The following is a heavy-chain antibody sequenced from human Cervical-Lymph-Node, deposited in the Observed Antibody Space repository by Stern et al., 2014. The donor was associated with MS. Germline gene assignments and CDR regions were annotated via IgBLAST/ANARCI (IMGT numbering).Heavy chain of an antibody. D-gene: IGHD4-11*01. Sequence: QLQLQESGPGLVKPSETLSLTCTVSGGSITNRDYWGWIRQSPGKGLEWIGSVYYSGITYYRPSLKRRGTISIDTSRNHFLLRVTSVTATDTAVYFCARGVTAVTNYVPNWCFDLWGRGTLVTVSS. V-gene: IGHV4-39*02. CDR1: GGSITNRDY. J-gene: IGHJ2*01. CDR2: VYYSGIT. CDR3: ARGVTAVTNYVPNWCFDL.